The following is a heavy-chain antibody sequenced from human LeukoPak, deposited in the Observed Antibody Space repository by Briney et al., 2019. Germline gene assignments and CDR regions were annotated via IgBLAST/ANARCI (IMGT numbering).Heavy chain of an antibody. CDR3: AELGITMIGGV. Sequence: PGGSLRLSCAASGFTFSSYEMNWVRQAPGKGLEWVSYISSSGGTIYYADSVKGRFTISRGNAKNSLYLQMNSLRAEDTAVYYCAELGITMIGGVWGKGTTVTISS. CDR2: ISSSGGTI. CDR1: GFTFSSYE. J-gene: IGHJ6*04. D-gene: IGHD3-10*02. V-gene: IGHV3-48*03.